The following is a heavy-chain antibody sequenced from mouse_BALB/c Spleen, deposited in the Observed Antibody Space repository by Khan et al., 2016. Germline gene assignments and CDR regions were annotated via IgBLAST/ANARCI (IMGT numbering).Heavy chain of an antibody. CDR1: GFSLTGFS. Sequence: QVQLKESGPGLVALSQSLSITCTVSGFSLTGFSVNWVRQPSGKALEWPGMIWGDGSTDYNSGLKSRLSFSKDRAKSQVCLKMNSLQTDDTDRYFCASYYDYAGGCAYLGQGTLVTVSA. J-gene: IGHJ3*01. CDR2: IWGDGST. V-gene: IGHV2-6-7*01. CDR3: ASYYDYAGGCAY. D-gene: IGHD2-4*01.